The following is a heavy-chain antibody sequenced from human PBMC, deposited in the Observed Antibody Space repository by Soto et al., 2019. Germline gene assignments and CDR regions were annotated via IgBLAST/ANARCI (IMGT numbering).Heavy chain of an antibody. J-gene: IGHJ4*02. CDR1: WFTSTSSA. CDR2: IVVGSGNT. V-gene: IGHV1-58*01. D-gene: IGHD1-26*01. Sequence: SVNASWKGSWFTSTSSAVPSGRQARVQRLEWIGWIVVGSGNTNYAQKFQERVTITRDLSTSTAYMELSSLRSEDTDVYYCAAVVAHTIVGATTGFDYWGQGTLVTVSS. CDR3: AAVVAHTIVGATTGFDY.